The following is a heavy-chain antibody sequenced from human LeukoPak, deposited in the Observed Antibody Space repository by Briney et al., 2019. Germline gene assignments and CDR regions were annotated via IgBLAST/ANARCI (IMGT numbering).Heavy chain of an antibody. CDR2: INPNSGGT. J-gene: IGHJ4*02. Sequence: ASVKVSCKASGYTFTAYYMHWVRQAPGQGLEWIGWINPNSGGTNYAQKFQGRVTMTRDTSISTAYMELSRLRSDDTAVYYCARDRVVVPAAFDYWGQGTLVTVSS. CDR1: GYTFTAYY. V-gene: IGHV1-2*02. D-gene: IGHD2-2*01. CDR3: ARDRVVVPAAFDY.